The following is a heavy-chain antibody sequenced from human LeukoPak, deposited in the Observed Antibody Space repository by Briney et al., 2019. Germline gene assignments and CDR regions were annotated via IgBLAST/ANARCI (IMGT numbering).Heavy chain of an antibody. D-gene: IGHD5-12*01. CDR2: INPNSGGT. J-gene: IGHJ4*02. CDR3: ARAADVVATDGFDY. Sequence: ASVKVSCKASGYTFTDFHTHWVRQAPGQGLEWMGWINPNSGGTNYAQRFQGRVTMTRDTSISTAYMELSRLRFDDTAVYCCARAADVVATDGFDYWGQGTLVTVSS. CDR1: GYTFTDFH. V-gene: IGHV1-2*02.